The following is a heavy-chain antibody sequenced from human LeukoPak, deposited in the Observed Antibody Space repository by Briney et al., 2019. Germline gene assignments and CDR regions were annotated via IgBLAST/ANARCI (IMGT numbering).Heavy chain of an antibody. D-gene: IGHD2-2*01. V-gene: IGHV3-21*03. Sequence: GGSLRLSCAASGFTFSSYTMNWVRQAPGKGLEWVSSIISSGAYIYYADSVKGRFTISRDNAKNSVYLQMNSLRAEDPAVYYCARDFGGYCSSTNCYLGHLDYWGQGTLVTVSS. CDR3: ARDFGGYCSSTNCYLGHLDY. CDR2: IISSGAYI. CDR1: GFTFSSYT. J-gene: IGHJ4*02.